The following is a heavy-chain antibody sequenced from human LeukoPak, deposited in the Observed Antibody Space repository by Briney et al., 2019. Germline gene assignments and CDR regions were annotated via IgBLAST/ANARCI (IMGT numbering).Heavy chain of an antibody. J-gene: IGHJ4*02. CDR3: ARGAPRVVAFDH. V-gene: IGHV3-30*19. Sequence: GGSLRLSCAASGFVFSTFGMHWVRQAPGKGLEWVTILSSDGITQNYADSARGRFTISRDDSKKTLYLQMNSLRREDTAIYYCARGAPRVVAFDHWGQGALVTVSS. D-gene: IGHD3-22*01. CDR2: LSSDGITQ. CDR1: GFVFSTFG.